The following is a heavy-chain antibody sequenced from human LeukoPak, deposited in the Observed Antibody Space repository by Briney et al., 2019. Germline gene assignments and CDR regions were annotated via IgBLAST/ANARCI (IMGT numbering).Heavy chain of an antibody. CDR1: GGSFSGYY. V-gene: IGHV4-34*01. Sequence: SETLSLTCAVYGGSFSGYYWSWIRQPPGKGLEWIGEINHSGSTNYNPSLKSRVTISVDTSKNQFSLKLSSVTAADTAVYYCARGTEDFYRMGVWGQGTTVTVSS. CDR3: ARGTEDFYRMGV. CDR2: INHSGST. D-gene: IGHD2-15*01. J-gene: IGHJ6*02.